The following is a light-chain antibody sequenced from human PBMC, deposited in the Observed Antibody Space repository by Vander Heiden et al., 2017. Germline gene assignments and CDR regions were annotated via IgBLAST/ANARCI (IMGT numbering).Light chain of an antibody. CDR2: EGS. J-gene: IGLJ2*01. V-gene: IGLV2-23*01. Sequence: QSALTQPASASGSPGQSITISCTGSSSDVGSYNLVSWDQQDPGKAPKLMMYEGSKRPSGVSNRFSGSKSGNTAALTIAGLQAEDEADYYCCAYAGSSTVVFGGGTKLTVL. CDR3: CAYAGSSTVV. CDR1: SSDVGSYNL.